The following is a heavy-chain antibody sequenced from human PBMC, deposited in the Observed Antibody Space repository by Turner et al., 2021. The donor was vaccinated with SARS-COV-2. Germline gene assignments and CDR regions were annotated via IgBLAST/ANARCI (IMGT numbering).Heavy chain of an antibody. CDR1: GYTFDTYG. D-gene: IGHD3-16*01. CDR3: ARGSLWFDDLRENAFDV. J-gene: IGHJ3*01. Sequence: QVQLVQSGAEVKKPGASVKVSCKAVGYTFDTYGVVWVRQAPGQGLEWMGWISGYNGNRNYAQSLQGRVTMATDTSTNIAYMELRSLTSADTGVYFCARGSLWFDDLRENAFDVWGQGTLVTVSS. V-gene: IGHV1-18*01. CDR2: ISGYNGNR.